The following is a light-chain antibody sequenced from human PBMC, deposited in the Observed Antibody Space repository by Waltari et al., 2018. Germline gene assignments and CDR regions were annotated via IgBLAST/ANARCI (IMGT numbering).Light chain of an antibody. CDR2: DTS. Sequence: QAVVTQEPSLTVSPGGPVTLTCGSSTGDVTSGHYPYWLQQKPGQAPRTLIYDTSNKHSWTPARFSGSLLGGKAALTLSGAQPEDEAEYHCLLSYSDGWVFGGGTKLTVL. V-gene: IGLV7-46*01. CDR1: TGDVTSGHY. CDR3: LLSYSDGWV. J-gene: IGLJ3*02.